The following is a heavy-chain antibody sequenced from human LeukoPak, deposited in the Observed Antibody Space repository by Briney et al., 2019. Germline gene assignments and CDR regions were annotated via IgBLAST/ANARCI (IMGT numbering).Heavy chain of an antibody. Sequence: SETLSLTCTVSGGSISSYYWSWIRQPPGKGLEWIGYIYYRGSTNYNPSLKSRVTISVDTSKNQFSLKLSSVTAADTAVYYCARLMTFRFLEWHIDYWGQGTLVTVSS. CDR3: ARLMTFRFLEWHIDY. CDR2: IYYRGST. D-gene: IGHD3-3*01. J-gene: IGHJ4*02. V-gene: IGHV4-59*01. CDR1: GGSISSYY.